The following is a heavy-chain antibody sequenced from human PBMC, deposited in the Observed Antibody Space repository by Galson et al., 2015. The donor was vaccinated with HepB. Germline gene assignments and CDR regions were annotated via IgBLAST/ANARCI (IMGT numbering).Heavy chain of an antibody. Sequence: SLRLSCAASGFTFSSYAMSWVRQAPGKGLEWVSAISGSGGSTYYADSVKGRFTISRDNSKNTLYLQMNSLRAEDTAVYYCAKDHNYDYVWGSSYYFDYWGQGTLVTVSS. V-gene: IGHV3-23*01. D-gene: IGHD3-16*01. CDR3: AKDHNYDYVWGSSYYFDY. J-gene: IGHJ4*02. CDR1: GFTFSSYA. CDR2: ISGSGGST.